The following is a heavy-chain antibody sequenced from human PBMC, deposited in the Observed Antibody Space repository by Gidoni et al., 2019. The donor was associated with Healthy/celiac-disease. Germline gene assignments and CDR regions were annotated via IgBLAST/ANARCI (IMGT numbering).Heavy chain of an antibody. CDR2: IGTAGDT. J-gene: IGHJ6*02. CDR3: VAVAGNGHYYYYGMDV. D-gene: IGHD6-19*01. CDR1: GFTFSSYD. Sequence: EVQLVESGGGLVQPGGSLRLSCAASGFTFSSYDMHWVRQATGKGLEWVSAIGTAGDTYYPGSVKGRFTISRENAKNSLYLQMNSLRAGDTAVYYCVAVAGNGHYYYYGMDVWGQGTTVTVSS. V-gene: IGHV3-13*01.